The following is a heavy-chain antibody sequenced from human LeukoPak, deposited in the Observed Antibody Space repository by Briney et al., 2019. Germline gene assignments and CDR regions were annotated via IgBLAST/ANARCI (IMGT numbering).Heavy chain of an antibody. CDR1: GYTFTGYY. Sequence: ASVKVSCKASGYTFTGYYMHWVRQAPGQGLEWMGWINPNSGGTNYAQKFQGRVTMTRDTSISTAYMVLSRLRSDDTAVYYCAREIMNYDMLTGSSSHFDYWGQGTLVTVSS. J-gene: IGHJ4*02. D-gene: IGHD3-9*01. V-gene: IGHV1-2*02. CDR2: INPNSGGT. CDR3: AREIMNYDMLTGSSSHFDY.